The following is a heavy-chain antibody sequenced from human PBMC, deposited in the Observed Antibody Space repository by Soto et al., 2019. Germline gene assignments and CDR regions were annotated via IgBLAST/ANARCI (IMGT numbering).Heavy chain of an antibody. V-gene: IGHV3-23*01. CDR3: AKDRSGGWWHY. Sequence: EVQLLESGGGLVQPGGSLRLSCAASGFTFSSYAMSWVRQAPGQGLEWVSAISGSGGSTYYAASVKGRYTISRDNSKNTLYLQMNSMRAEDTAVYYCAKDRSGGWWHYWGQGTLVTVSS. J-gene: IGHJ4*02. CDR2: ISGSGGST. D-gene: IGHD6-19*01. CDR1: GFTFSSYA.